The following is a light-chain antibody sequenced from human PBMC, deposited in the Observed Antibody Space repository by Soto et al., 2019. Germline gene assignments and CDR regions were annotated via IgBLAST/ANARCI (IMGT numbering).Light chain of an antibody. CDR1: SGHSSYA. V-gene: IGLV4-69*01. J-gene: IGLJ2*01. CDR2: LSSDGSH. CDR3: QTWDTGAMVV. Sequence: QAVLTQSPSASASLGASVKLTCTLSSGHSSYAIAWHQQQPEKGPRYLMKLSSDGSHSKGDGIPDRFSGSSSGAERYLTISSLQSEDEADYYCQTWDTGAMVVFGGGTKVTVL.